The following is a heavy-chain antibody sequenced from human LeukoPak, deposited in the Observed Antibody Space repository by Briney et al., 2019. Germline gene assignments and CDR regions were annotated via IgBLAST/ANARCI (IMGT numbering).Heavy chain of an antibody. CDR2: IKQDGSEK. Sequence: PGGSLRLSCAASGFTFSSYWMSWVRQAPGKGLEWVANIKQDGSEKYYVDSVKGRFTISRDNAKNSLYLQMNSLRAEDTAVYYCARDPRSAMVRGVKKNGFDPWGQGTLVTVSS. J-gene: IGHJ5*02. CDR1: GFTFSSYW. CDR3: ARDPRSAMVRGVKKNGFDP. V-gene: IGHV3-7*01. D-gene: IGHD3-10*01.